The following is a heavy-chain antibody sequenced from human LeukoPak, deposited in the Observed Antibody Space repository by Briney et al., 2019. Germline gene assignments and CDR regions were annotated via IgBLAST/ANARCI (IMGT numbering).Heavy chain of an antibody. J-gene: IGHJ4*02. Sequence: SETLSLTCTVSGDSISTYYWSWIRQPPGKGLEWIGYVYYTGSTNHNPSLRSRVTISVDTSNNQFSPKMRSVTAADTAVYYCARARIAVSYFDSWGRGALVTVSS. CDR2: VYYTGST. CDR3: ARARIAVSYFDS. V-gene: IGHV4-59*01. D-gene: IGHD6-6*01. CDR1: GDSISTYY.